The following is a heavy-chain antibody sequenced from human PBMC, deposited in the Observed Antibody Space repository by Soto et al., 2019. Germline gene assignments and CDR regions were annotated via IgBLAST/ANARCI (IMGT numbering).Heavy chain of an antibody. CDR1: GGTFSSYV. J-gene: IGHJ6*02. CDR2: IIPIFGTA. CDR3: ARDSSSYYDILTGYYQYYYYYGMDV. V-gene: IGHV1-69*13. D-gene: IGHD3-9*01. Sequence: LVKVSCKASGGTFSSYVISWVRQAPGQGLEWMGGIIPIFGTANYAQKFQGRVTITADESTSTAYMELSSLRSEDTAVYYCARDSSSYYDILTGYYQYYYYYGMDVWGQGTTVTVSS.